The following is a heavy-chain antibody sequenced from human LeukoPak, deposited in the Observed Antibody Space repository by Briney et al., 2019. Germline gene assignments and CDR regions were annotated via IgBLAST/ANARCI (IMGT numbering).Heavy chain of an antibody. CDR2: INPNSGGT. Sequence: ASVKVSCKASGYTFTVYYMHWVRQAPGHGLEWMGWINPNSGGTNYAQKFQGRVTMTRDTSISTAYMELSRLRSDDTAVYYCARGDTIFDAGSLDYWGQGTLVTVSS. D-gene: IGHD3-3*01. V-gene: IGHV1-2*02. CDR1: GYTFTVYY. CDR3: ARGDTIFDAGSLDY. J-gene: IGHJ4*02.